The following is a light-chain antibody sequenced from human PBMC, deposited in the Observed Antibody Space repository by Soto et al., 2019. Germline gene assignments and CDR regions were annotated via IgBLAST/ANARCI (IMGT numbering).Light chain of an antibody. CDR1: SGSIASNY. CDR3: QSYYSSSLAV. J-gene: IGLJ7*01. Sequence: NFMLTQPHSVSESPGKTVTISCTRSSGSIASNYVQWYQQRPGSAPTTVIYEDNQRPSGVPDRFSGSIDSSSNSASLTISGLKTEDEADYYCQSYYSSSLAVFRGGTQLTVL. V-gene: IGLV6-57*04. CDR2: EDN.